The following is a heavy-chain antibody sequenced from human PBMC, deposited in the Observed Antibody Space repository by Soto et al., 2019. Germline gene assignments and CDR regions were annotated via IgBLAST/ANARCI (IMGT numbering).Heavy chain of an antibody. D-gene: IGHD2-2*01. CDR3: ASSSICSSTSCYADAFDI. CDR1: GGSISSGGYY. Sequence: PSETLSLTCTVSGGSISSGGYYWSWIRQHPGKGLEWIGYIYYSGSTYYNPSLKSRVTISVDTSKNQFSLKLSSVTAADTAVYYCASSSICSSTSCYADAFDIWGQGTMVTVSS. CDR2: IYYSGST. V-gene: IGHV4-31*03. J-gene: IGHJ3*02.